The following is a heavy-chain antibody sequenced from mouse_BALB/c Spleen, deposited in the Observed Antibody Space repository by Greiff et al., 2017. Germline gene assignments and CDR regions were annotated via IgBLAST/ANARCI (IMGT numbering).Heavy chain of an antibody. CDR2: ISYDGSN. D-gene: IGHD3-3*01. CDR3: ARKGPYYAMDY. J-gene: IGHJ4*01. V-gene: IGHV3-6*02. Sequence: ESGPGLVKPSQSLSLTCSVTGYSITSGYYWNWIRQFPGNKLEWMGYISYDGSNNYNPSLKNRISITRDTSKNQFFLKLNSVTTEDTATYYCARKGPYYAMDYWGQGTSVTVSS. CDR1: GYSITSGYY.